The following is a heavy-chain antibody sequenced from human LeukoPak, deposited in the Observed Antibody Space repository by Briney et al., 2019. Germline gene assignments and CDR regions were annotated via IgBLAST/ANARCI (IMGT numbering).Heavy chain of an antibody. J-gene: IGHJ3*01. Sequence: GGSLRLSCAASGSTFSNYALTWVRQAPGKGLEWTSSITGSGVGTQYADSVKGRFTISRDNSKNMLYLQMNSLRADDTALYYCAKDPNGDYVGAFDAWGQGTMVIVSS. V-gene: IGHV3-23*01. CDR1: GSTFSNYA. CDR2: ITGSGVGT. CDR3: AKDPNGDYVGAFDA. D-gene: IGHD4-17*01.